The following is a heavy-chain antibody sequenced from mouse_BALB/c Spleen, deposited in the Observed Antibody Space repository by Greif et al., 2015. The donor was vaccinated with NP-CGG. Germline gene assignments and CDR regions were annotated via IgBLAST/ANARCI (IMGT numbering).Heavy chain of an antibody. CDR1: GYAFTNYL. D-gene: IGHD1-1*01. CDR3: ARSYYYGSSYYAMDY. CDR2: INPGSGGT. Sequence: VQLQQSGAELVRPGTSVKVSCKASGYAFTNYLIEWVKQRPGQGLEWIGVINPGSGGTNYNEKFKGKATLTADKSSSTAYMQLSSLTSDDSAVYFCARSYYYGSSYYAMDYWGQGTSVTVSS. V-gene: IGHV1-54*01. J-gene: IGHJ4*01.